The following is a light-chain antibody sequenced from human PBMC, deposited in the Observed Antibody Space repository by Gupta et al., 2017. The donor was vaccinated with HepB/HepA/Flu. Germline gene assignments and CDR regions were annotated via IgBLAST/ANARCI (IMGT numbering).Light chain of an antibody. CDR1: QNINTN. Sequence: EIVMTQSPVTLSVSPGERATLSCRASQNINTNVAWYQQKAGQAPRLLIFGASTRATGIPARFSGSGSGTEFTLTISSLQSEDFAVYYCQEYNNRPFTFGHGTKVDIK. J-gene: IGKJ3*01. CDR3: QEYNNRPFT. CDR2: GAS. V-gene: IGKV3D-15*01.